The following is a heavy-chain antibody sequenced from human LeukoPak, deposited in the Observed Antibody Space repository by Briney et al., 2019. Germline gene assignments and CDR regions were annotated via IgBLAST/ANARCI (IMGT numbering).Heavy chain of an antibody. J-gene: IGHJ3*02. CDR2: MYYNGSA. Sequence: SETLSLTCTVSGGFIGSTNYYWGWIRQPPGKGLEWIGSMYYNGSAYYNPSLKSRVTISVDASKNQFSLKLSSVTAADTAVYYCARDREFDAFDIWGQGSMVTVSS. D-gene: IGHD3-10*01. V-gene: IGHV4-39*07. CDR3: ARDREFDAFDI. CDR1: GGFIGSTNYY.